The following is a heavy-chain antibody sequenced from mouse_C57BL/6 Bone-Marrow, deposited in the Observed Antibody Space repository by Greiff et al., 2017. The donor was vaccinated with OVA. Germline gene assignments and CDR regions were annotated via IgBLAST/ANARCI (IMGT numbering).Heavy chain of an antibody. CDR2: IWSGGST. D-gene: IGHD2-4*01. CDR3: AKNGGCYDYVRYFDV. V-gene: IGHV2-4*01. Sequence: VKLVESGPGLVQPSQSLSITCTVSGFSLTSYGVHWVRQPPGKGLEWLGVIWSGGSTDYNAAFISRLSISKDNSKSQVFFKMNSLQADDTAIYYCAKNGGCYDYVRYFDVWGTGTTVTVSS. J-gene: IGHJ1*03. CDR1: GFSLTSYG.